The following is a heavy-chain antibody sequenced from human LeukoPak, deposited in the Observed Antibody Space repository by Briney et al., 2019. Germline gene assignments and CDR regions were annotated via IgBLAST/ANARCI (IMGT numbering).Heavy chain of an antibody. D-gene: IGHD1-26*01. J-gene: IGHJ4*02. CDR3: VRGAPFDY. CDR1: GFTFTTYW. CDR2: INSDGTST. V-gene: IGHV3-74*01. Sequence: PGGSLRLSCAASGFTFTTYWMHWVRQAPGKGLVWVSRINSDGTSTNYADSVKGRFTISRDNAKNMLYLQMNSLRVDDTAVYYCVRGAPFDYWGRGTLVTVSS.